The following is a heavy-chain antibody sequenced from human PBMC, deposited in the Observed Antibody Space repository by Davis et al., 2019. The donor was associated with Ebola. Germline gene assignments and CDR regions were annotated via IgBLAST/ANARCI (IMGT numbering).Heavy chain of an antibody. J-gene: IGHJ6*03. CDR1: GYTFTRYC. CDR3: ARDTGMVTGYYEDV. V-gene: IGHV1-18*01. D-gene: IGHD3-10*01. CDR2: ISAYNGNI. Sequence: AASVKVSCKASGYTFTRYCITWVRQAPGQGLEWMGWISAYNGNIKYAQKFQGRVTMTTDTSTSTAYMELSNLRSEDTAVYYCARDTGMVTGYYEDVWGQGTTVTVSS.